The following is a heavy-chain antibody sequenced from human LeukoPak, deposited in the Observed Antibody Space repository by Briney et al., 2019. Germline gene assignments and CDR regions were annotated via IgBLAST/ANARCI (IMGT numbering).Heavy chain of an antibody. J-gene: IGHJ3*02. CDR3: ARESTFRLLRNVSDI. V-gene: IGHV1-46*01. CDR1: GYTFTSYY. CDR2: INPSGGSS. Sequence: GASVKVSCKASGYTFTSYYIHWVRQAPGQGLEWMGIINPSGGSSSYAQKFQGRVTMTSDMSTSTVAMDLSSLRSDDTAVYYCARESTFRLLRNVSDIWGQGTMVTVSS. D-gene: IGHD5-12*01.